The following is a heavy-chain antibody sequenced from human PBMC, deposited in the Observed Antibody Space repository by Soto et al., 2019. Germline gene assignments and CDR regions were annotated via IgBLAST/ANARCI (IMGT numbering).Heavy chain of an antibody. J-gene: IGHJ6*02. V-gene: IGHV1-18*04. Sequence: GDSVKVSCKASGYTFTSCGISWVRQAPGQGLEWMGWISAYNGNTNYAQKLQGRVTMTTDTSTSTAYMELRSLRSDDTAVYYCARDPYYDFWSGYPPTLYYYGMDVWGQGTTVTVSS. D-gene: IGHD3-3*01. CDR2: ISAYNGNT. CDR1: GYTFTSCG. CDR3: ARDPYYDFWSGYPPTLYYYGMDV.